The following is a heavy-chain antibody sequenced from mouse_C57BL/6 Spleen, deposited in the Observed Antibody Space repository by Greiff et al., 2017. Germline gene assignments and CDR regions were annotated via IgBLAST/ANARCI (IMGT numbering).Heavy chain of an antibody. D-gene: IGHD4-1*01. CDR2: ISYDGSN. CDR3: ARAPTWDYFDY. V-gene: IGHV3-6*01. Sequence: EVKLVESGPGLVKPSQSLSLTCSVTGYSITSGYYWNWIRQFPGNKLEWMGYISYDGSNNYNPSLKNRISITRDTSKNQFFLKLNSVTTEDTATYYCARAPTWDYFDYWGQGTTLTVSS. CDR1: GYSITSGYY. J-gene: IGHJ2*01.